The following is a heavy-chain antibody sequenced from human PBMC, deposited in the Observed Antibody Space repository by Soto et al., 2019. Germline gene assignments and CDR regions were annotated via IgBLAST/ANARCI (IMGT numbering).Heavy chain of an antibody. J-gene: IGHJ3*02. CDR3: AEALTPESAFDI. Sequence: ASLKVSCKASGFTFTSSAVQWVRQARGQRLEWIGWIVVGSGNTNYAQKFQERVTITRDMSTSTAYMELSSLRPEDTAVYYCAEALTPESAFDIWGQGTMVTVS. CDR2: IVVGSGNT. D-gene: IGHD7-27*01. V-gene: IGHV1-58*01. CDR1: GFTFTSSA.